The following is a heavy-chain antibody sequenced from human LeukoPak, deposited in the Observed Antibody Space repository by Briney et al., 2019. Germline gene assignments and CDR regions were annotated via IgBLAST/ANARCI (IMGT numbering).Heavy chain of an antibody. CDR2: ISSSSSYI. CDR3: ARDWLDYYGSGSPSDFYGMDV. CDR1: GFTFSSHW. D-gene: IGHD3-10*01. V-gene: IGHV3-21*01. Sequence: GGSLRLSCVVSGFTFSSHWMSWVRQAPGKGLEWVSSISSSSSYIYYADSVKGRFTISRDNAKNSLYLQMNSLRAEDTAVYYCARDWLDYYGSGSPSDFYGMDVWGQGTTVTVSS. J-gene: IGHJ6*02.